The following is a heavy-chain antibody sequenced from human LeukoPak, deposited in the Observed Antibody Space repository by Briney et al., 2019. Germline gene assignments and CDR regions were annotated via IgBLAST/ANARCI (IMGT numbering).Heavy chain of an antibody. D-gene: IGHD3-22*01. CDR3: ARDYYDSSGYYSPAFDY. CDR2: IYYSGST. V-gene: IGHV4-31*03. CDR1: GGSISSGGYY. J-gene: IGHJ4*02. Sequence: SQTLSLTCTVSGGSISSGGYYWSWIRQHPGKGLEWIGYIYYSGSTYYNPSLKSRVTISVDTSKNQFSLKLSSVTAADTAVYYCARDYYDSSGYYSPAFDYWGQGTLVTVSS.